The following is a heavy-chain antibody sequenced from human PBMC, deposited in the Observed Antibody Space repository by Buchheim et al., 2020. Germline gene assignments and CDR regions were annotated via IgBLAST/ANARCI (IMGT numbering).Heavy chain of an antibody. CDR1: GGSISSGGYY. J-gene: IGHJ2*01. D-gene: IGHD4-11*01. Sequence: QVQLQESGPGLVKPSQTLSLTCTVSGGSISSGGYYWSWIRQHPGKGLEWIGYIYYSGSTYYNQSLKSRVTISVDTSKNQFSLKLSSMTAADTAVYYCARDRSGNYDSHWGFDLWGRGTL. V-gene: IGHV4-31*03. CDR2: IYYSGST. CDR3: ARDRSGNYDSHWGFDL.